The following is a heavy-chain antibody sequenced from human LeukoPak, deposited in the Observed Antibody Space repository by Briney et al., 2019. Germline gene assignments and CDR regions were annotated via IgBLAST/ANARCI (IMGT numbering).Heavy chain of an antibody. CDR3: ARGYCSSTCCFVWGWFDP. CDR2: ISAYNGNT. Sequence: GASVKVSCKASGYTFTSYGISWVRQAPGQGLEWMGWISAYNGNTNYAQKLQGRVTMTTDTSTSTAYMELRSLRSDDTAVYYCARGYCSSTCCFVWGWFDPWGQGTLVTVSS. CDR1: GYTFTSYG. V-gene: IGHV1-18*01. D-gene: IGHD2-2*01. J-gene: IGHJ5*02.